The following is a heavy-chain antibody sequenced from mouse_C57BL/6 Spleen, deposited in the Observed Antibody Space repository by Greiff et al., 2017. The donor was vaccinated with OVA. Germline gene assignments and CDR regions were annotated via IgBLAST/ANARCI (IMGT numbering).Heavy chain of an antibody. V-gene: IGHV1-61*01. CDR1: GYTFTSYW. CDR2: IYPSDSET. D-gene: IGHD2-2*01. J-gene: IGHJ2*01. CDR3: ARFYGYDEGAFDY. Sequence: VQLQQPGAELVRPGSSVKLSCKASGYTFTSYWMDWVKQRPGQGLEWIGNIYPSDSETHYTQKFKDKATLTVDKSSSTAYMQLSSLTSEDSAVYYCARFYGYDEGAFDYWGQGTTLTVSS.